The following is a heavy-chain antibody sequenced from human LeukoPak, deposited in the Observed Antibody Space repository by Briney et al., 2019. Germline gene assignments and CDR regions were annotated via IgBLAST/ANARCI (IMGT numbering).Heavy chain of an antibody. Sequence: PGGSLRLSCAASGFTFSSYSMNWVRQAPGKGLEWVSSISSSSSYIYYADSVKGRFTISRDNAKNSLYLQMNSLRAEDTAVYYCASADYGDYVAPPEYWGQGTLVTVSS. CDR2: ISSSSSYI. V-gene: IGHV3-21*01. CDR1: GFTFSSYS. CDR3: ASADYGDYVAPPEY. J-gene: IGHJ4*02. D-gene: IGHD4-17*01.